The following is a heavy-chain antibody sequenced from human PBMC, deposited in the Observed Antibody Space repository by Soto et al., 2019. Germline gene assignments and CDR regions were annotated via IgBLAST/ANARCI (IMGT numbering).Heavy chain of an antibody. J-gene: IGHJ6*02. D-gene: IGHD6-19*01. CDR3: ERGGSHVVAVAGRDYYYYGMDV. V-gene: IGHV1-18*01. CDR1: GYTFTSYG. Sequence: ASVKVSCKASGYTFTSYGISWVRQAPGQGREGMGWISAYNGNTNYAQKLQGRDTRTTDTSTSTAYMELRSLRSDDTAVYYCERGGSHVVAVAGRDYYYYGMDVWGQGTTVTVSS. CDR2: ISAYNGNT.